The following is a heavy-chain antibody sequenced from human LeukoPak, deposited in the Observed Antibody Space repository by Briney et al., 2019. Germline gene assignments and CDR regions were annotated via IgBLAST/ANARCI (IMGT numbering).Heavy chain of an antibody. V-gene: IGHV1-18*01. CDR2: ISPYNGNT. Sequence: GASVKVSCKASGYTFGSYGASWVRQAPGQGLEWMAWISPYNGNTNYAQKFQGRVTMTTDTSTSTAYMELRSLRADDTAVYYCARDSASVWPGSSGWSNWFDPWGQGTLVTVSS. J-gene: IGHJ5*02. CDR3: ARDSASVWPGSSGWSNWFDP. CDR1: GYTFGSYG. D-gene: IGHD6-19*01.